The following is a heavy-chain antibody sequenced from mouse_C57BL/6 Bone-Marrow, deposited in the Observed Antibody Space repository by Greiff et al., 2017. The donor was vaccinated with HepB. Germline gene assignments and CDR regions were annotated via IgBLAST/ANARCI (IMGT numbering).Heavy chain of an antibody. V-gene: IGHV1-59*01. CDR3: ARDGYGLYYAMDY. J-gene: IGHJ4*01. CDR1: GYTFTSYW. Sequence: QVQLQQPGAELVRPGTSVKLSCKASGYTFTSYWMHWVKQRPGQGLEWIGVIDPSDSYTNYNQKFKGKATLTVDTSSSTAYMQLSSLTSEDSAVYYCARDGYGLYYAMDYWGQGTSVTVSS. CDR2: IDPSDSYT. D-gene: IGHD2-2*01.